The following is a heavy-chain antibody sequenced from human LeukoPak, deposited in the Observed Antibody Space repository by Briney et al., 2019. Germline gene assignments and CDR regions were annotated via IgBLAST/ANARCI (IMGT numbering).Heavy chain of an antibody. D-gene: IGHD6-19*01. Sequence: ASVKVSCKASGYTFSSYGIRWVRQAPGQGLEWMGWISAYNGNTNYAQKLQGRVTMTTDTSTSTAYMELRSLRSDDTAVYYCARVPKQYNSGWFYFDYWGQGTLVTVSS. CDR1: GYTFSSYG. V-gene: IGHV1-18*01. CDR2: ISAYNGNT. CDR3: ARVPKQYNSGWFYFDY. J-gene: IGHJ4*02.